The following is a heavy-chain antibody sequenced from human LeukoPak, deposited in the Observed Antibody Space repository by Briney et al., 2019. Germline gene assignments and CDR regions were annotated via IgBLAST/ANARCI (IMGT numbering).Heavy chain of an antibody. CDR1: GFTFSSYS. CDR3: ARDRSGWTNSFDY. D-gene: IGHD6-19*01. V-gene: IGHV3-21*01. Sequence: GGSLRLSCAASGFTFSSYSMDWVRQAPGKGLEWVSSISSSSSYIYYADSVKGRFTISRDNAKNSLYLQMNSLRAEDTAVYYCARDRSGWTNSFDYWGQGTLVTVSS. J-gene: IGHJ4*02. CDR2: ISSSSSYI.